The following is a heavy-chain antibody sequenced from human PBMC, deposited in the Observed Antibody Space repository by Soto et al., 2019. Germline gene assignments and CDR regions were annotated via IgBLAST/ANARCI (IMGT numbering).Heavy chain of an antibody. D-gene: IGHD3-16*01. Sequence: GGSLRLSCAASGFTFSSYWMSWVRQAPGKGLEWVSAISGSGGSTYYADSVKGRFTISRDNSKNTLYLQMSILRAEDTAVYYCAKDLGFSAPTAFDFWGQGTLVTVSS. J-gene: IGHJ4*02. V-gene: IGHV3-23*01. CDR3: AKDLGFSAPTAFDF. CDR2: ISGSGGST. CDR1: GFTFSSYW.